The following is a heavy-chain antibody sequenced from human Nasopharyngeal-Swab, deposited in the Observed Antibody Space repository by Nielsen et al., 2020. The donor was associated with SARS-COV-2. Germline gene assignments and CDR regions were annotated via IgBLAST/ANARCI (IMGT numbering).Heavy chain of an antibody. CDR1: GFTFSSYW. CDR2: INSDGSST. V-gene: IGHV3-74*01. J-gene: IGHJ4*02. Sequence: GESLKISCAASGFTFSSYWMHWVRQAPGKGLVWVSRINSDGSSTSYADSVKGRFTISRDNAKNTLYLQMNSLRAEDTAVYYCANGPQGFDYWGQGTLVTVS. D-gene: IGHD1-14*01. CDR3: ANGPQGFDY.